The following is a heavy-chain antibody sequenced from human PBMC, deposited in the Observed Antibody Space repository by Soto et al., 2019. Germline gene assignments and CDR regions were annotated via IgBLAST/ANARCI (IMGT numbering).Heavy chain of an antibody. CDR3: ARGGRHSSGWYDSEVDYYYGMDV. CDR2: IWYDGSNK. D-gene: IGHD6-19*01. Sequence: GGSLRLSCAASGFTFSSYGMHWVRQAPGKGLEWVAVIWYDGSNKYYADSVKGRFTISRDNSKNTLYLQMNSLRAEDTAVYYCARGGRHSSGWYDSEVDYYYGMDVWGQGTTVTVSS. CDR1: GFTFSSYG. V-gene: IGHV3-33*01. J-gene: IGHJ6*02.